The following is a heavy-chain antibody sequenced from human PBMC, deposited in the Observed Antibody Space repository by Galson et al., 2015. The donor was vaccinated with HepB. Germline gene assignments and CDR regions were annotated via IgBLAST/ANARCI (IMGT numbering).Heavy chain of an antibody. D-gene: IGHD2-8*01. Sequence: ETLSLTCVVSGGSIRTEDWWSWVRQSPGKGLEWIGEIFHRGDTNYNPALRSRVTMSIDTSKNQFSLRLTSVTAADAAVYYCAATYTNGPSPEAFETWGQGTVITVSS. J-gene: IGHJ3*02. CDR3: AATYTNGPSPEAFET. CDR2: IFHRGDT. V-gene: IGHV4/OR15-8*02. CDR1: GGSIRTEDW.